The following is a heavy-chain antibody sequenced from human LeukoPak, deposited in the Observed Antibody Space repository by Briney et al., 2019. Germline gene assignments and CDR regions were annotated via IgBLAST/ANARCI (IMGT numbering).Heavy chain of an antibody. CDR3: ARSITIFGVVMAKPNDAFDI. D-gene: IGHD3-3*01. Sequence: GGSLRLSCAASGFTFSSYAMHWVRQAPGKGLEWVAVISYDGSNKYYADSVKGRFTISRDNSKNTLYLQMNSLRAEDTAVYDCARSITIFGVVMAKPNDAFDIWGQGTMVTVSS. J-gene: IGHJ3*02. CDR2: ISYDGSNK. V-gene: IGHV3-30*04. CDR1: GFTFSSYA.